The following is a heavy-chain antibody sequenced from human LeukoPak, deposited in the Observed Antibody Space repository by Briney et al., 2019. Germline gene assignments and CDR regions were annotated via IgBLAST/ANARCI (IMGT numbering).Heavy chain of an antibody. J-gene: IGHJ6*02. Sequence: PSETLSLTCTVSGGSISSYYWSWIRQPPGKGLEWIGEIKHSGSTNYNPSLKSRVIISADTSKNQFSLKLSSVTAADTAVYYCARGNGGPYCSSTSCYMDYYYGMDVWGQGTTVTVSS. CDR3: ARGNGGPYCSSTSCYMDYYYGMDV. D-gene: IGHD2-2*02. V-gene: IGHV4-34*01. CDR1: GGSISSYY. CDR2: IKHSGST.